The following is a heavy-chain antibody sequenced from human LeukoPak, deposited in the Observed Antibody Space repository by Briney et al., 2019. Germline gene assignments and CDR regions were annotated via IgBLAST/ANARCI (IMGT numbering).Heavy chain of an antibody. J-gene: IGHJ4*02. D-gene: IGHD2-2*01. CDR1: GYTFTAYY. Sequence: ASVKVSCKASGYTFTAYYVHWVRQAPGQGLEWMGYMVPSSGVSHYSQKFQDRVTMTRDTSTSTAYLGLSGLTSDDTAVYYCSTEDKYCTSTTCGDFWGQGTLVTVSS. CDR2: MVPSSGVS. V-gene: IGHV1-2*02. CDR3: STEDKYCTSTTCGDF.